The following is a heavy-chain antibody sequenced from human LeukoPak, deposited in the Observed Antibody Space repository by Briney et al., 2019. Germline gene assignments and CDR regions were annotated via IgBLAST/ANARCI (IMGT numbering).Heavy chain of an antibody. D-gene: IGHD2-8*02. CDR1: GFTFSSYG. J-gene: IGHJ4*02. V-gene: IGHV3-33*01. Sequence: GRSLRLSCAASGFTFSSYGMHWVRQAPGKGLEWVAAIWSDGSKESYEDSVKGRFTISRDISKSTLYLQMNSLRAEDTAVYYCTRGLLGIDYWGQGTLVTVSS. CDR3: TRGLLGIDY. CDR2: IWSDGSKE.